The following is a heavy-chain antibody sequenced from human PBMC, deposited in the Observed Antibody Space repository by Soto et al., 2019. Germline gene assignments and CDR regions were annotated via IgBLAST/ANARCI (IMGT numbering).Heavy chain of an antibody. J-gene: IGHJ6*02. CDR3: AADGWFRELPLHGMDV. Sequence: QMQLVQSGPEVKKPGTSVKVSCKASGFTFTSSAVQWVRQARGQRLEWIGWIVVGSGNTNYAQKFQERVTITRDMSTSTAYMELSSLRSEDTAVYYCAADGWFRELPLHGMDVWGQGTTVTVSS. D-gene: IGHD3-10*01. CDR1: GFTFTSSA. CDR2: IVVGSGNT. V-gene: IGHV1-58*01.